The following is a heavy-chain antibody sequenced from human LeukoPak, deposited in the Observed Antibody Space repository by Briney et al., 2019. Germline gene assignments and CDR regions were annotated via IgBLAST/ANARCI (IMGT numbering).Heavy chain of an antibody. J-gene: IGHJ4*02. D-gene: IGHD2/OR15-2a*01. V-gene: IGHV3-9*01. CDR2: ISWNGDIK. CDR3: AKDRMGAYFTIPDY. Sequence: PGRSLRPSCAASGFTFDDYAMHWVRQAPGKGLEWVSGISWNGDIKGYADSVKVRFTISRDNAQNSLYLQINSLRPEDTAFYSCAKDRMGAYFTIPDYWGQGTLVTVSS. CDR1: GFTFDDYA.